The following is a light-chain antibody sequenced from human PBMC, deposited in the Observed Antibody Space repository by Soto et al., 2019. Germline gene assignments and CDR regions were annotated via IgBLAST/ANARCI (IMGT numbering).Light chain of an antibody. CDR2: DAS. Sequence: ENLLTQSPATLSLSPGERATLSCRASQSVSNYVAWYQQRPGQAPRLLIYDASNRATGIPARFSGSGSGTDFTLTISGLEPEDFAVYYCQQYATSPGTFGQGTKVDIK. V-gene: IGKV3-11*01. CDR1: QSVSNY. J-gene: IGKJ1*01. CDR3: QQYATSPGT.